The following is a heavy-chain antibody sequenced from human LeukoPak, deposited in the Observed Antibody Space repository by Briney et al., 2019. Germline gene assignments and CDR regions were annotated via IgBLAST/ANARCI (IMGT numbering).Heavy chain of an antibody. CDR1: GFTFDDYA. CDR3: ARDRLGGHDASDI. Sequence: GGSLRLSCAASGFTFDDYAMHWVRQAPGKGLEWVSGISWNSGSIGYADSVKGRFTISRDNAKNSLYLQVNSLRAEDTAVYFCARDRLGGHDASDIWGQGTTVTVSS. CDR2: ISWNSGSI. J-gene: IGHJ3*02. D-gene: IGHD3-16*01. V-gene: IGHV3-9*01.